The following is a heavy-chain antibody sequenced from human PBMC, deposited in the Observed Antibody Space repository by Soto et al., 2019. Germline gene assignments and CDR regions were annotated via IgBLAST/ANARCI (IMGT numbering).Heavy chain of an antibody. CDR1: GYSLTSYW. CDR3: ASLYGSGSYYNQDDAFDI. Sequence: ECLKSSCKGSGYSLTSYWVSRVRQMPGKGLEWMGRIDPSDSYTNYSPSFQGHVTISADKSISTAYLQWSSLKASDTAMYYCASLYGSGSYYNQDDAFDIWGQGTMVTVSS. D-gene: IGHD3-10*01. V-gene: IGHV5-10-1*01. J-gene: IGHJ3*02. CDR2: IDPSDSYT.